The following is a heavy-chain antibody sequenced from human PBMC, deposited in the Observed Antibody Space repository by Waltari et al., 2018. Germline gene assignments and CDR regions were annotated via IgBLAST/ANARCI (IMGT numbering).Heavy chain of an antibody. V-gene: IGHV4-38-2*01. CDR2: INHSGST. D-gene: IGHD1-26*01. J-gene: IGHJ2*01. CDR3: ARQGGYINVWWEDYWYFDH. CDR1: AYSISRGFH. Sequence: QVHLQVSGPGLVTPSETLSLTCAVSAYSISRGFHWGWIRQPPGKGLEWIGSINHSGSTFYNPSLKSRVTISVDTALNHFSLKLNSVTATDTAVYYCARQGGYINVWWEDYWYFDHWGRGTLVTVSS.